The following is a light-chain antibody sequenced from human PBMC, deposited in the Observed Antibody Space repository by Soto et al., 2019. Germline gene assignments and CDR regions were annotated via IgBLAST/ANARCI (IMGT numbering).Light chain of an antibody. V-gene: IGLV2-8*01. CDR1: SSDVGGYNY. J-gene: IGLJ3*02. CDR3: SSYAASNNFYFV. Sequence: QSALTQPPSASVSPGQSVTSSCTGTSSDVGGYNYVSWYQQYPGRAPKLMIYEVTKRPSGVPDRFSGSKSGNTASLTVSGLQAEDEADYYCSSYAASNNFYFVFGGGTKLTVL. CDR2: EVT.